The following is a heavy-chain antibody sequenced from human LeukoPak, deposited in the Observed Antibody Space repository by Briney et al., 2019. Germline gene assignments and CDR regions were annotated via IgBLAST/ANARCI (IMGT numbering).Heavy chain of an antibody. D-gene: IGHD3-10*01. J-gene: IGHJ5*02. CDR1: GFTFSSYA. CDR3: AKSGSGSYLNWLGP. V-gene: IGHV3-23*01. Sequence: GGSLRLSCAVSGFTFSSYAMTWVRQAPGKGLEWVSIISGSADTTYYAYSVKGRFTISRDNSKGTLYLQMNSLRADDTAVYYCAKSGSGSYLNWLGPWGQGALVAVSS. CDR2: ISGSADTT.